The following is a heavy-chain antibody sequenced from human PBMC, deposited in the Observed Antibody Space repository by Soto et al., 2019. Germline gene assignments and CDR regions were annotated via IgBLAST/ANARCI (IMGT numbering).Heavy chain of an antibody. V-gene: IGHV4-30-4*01. Sequence: SETLSLTCTVSGGSISSGDYYWSWIRQPPGKGLEWIGYIYYSGSTYYNPSLKSRVTISVDTSKNQFSLKLSSVTAADTAVYYCARGITRTVVAPRIAVWLDPWGGGTLVTVPS. CDR3: ARGITRTVVAPRIAVWLDP. CDR2: IYYSGST. D-gene: IGHD3-22*01. J-gene: IGHJ5*02. CDR1: GGSISSGDYY.